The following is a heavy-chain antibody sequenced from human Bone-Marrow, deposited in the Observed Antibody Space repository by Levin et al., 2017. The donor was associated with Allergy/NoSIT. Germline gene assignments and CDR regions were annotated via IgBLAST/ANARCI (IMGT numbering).Heavy chain of an antibody. CDR1: GFTFSSYG. CDR3: ARGEWLRLLYYYYGMDV. J-gene: IGHJ6*02. D-gene: IGHD5-12*01. Sequence: GGSLRLSCAASGFTFSSYGMHWVRQAPGKGLEWVAVIWYDGSNKYYADSVKGRFTISRDNSKNTLYLQMNSLRAEDTAVYYCARGEWLRLLYYYYGMDVWGQGTTVTVSS. CDR2: IWYDGSNK. V-gene: IGHV3-33*01.